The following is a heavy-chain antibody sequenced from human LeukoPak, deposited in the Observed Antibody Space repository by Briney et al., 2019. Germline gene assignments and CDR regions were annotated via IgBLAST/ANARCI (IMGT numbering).Heavy chain of an antibody. D-gene: IGHD5-12*01. Sequence: SETLSLTCTVSGGSISSYYWSWIRQPPGKGLEWIGYIYYSGSTNYNPSLKSRVTISVETSKNQFSLKLSSVTAADTAVYYCARVYGIVATFVFDYWGQGTLVTVSS. CDR2: IYYSGST. V-gene: IGHV4-59*01. CDR1: GGSISSYY. CDR3: ARVYGIVATFVFDY. J-gene: IGHJ4*02.